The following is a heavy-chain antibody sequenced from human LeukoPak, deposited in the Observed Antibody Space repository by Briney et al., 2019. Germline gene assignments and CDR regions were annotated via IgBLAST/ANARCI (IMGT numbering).Heavy chain of an antibody. Sequence: SETLSLTCTVSGGSISSSSYYWGWIRQPPGKGLEWIGSIYYSGSTYYNPSLKSRVTISVDTSKNQFSLKLSSVTAADTAVYYCARGAIVVVPAAIILDYWGQGTLVTVSS. D-gene: IGHD2-2*02. CDR3: ARGAIVVVPAAIILDY. V-gene: IGHV4-39*07. CDR1: GGSISSSSYY. CDR2: IYYSGST. J-gene: IGHJ4*02.